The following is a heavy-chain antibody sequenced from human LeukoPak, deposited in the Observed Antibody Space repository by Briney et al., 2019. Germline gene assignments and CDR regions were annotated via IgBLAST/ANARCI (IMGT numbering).Heavy chain of an antibody. Sequence: GGSLRLSCAASGFTFSSYAMSWVRQAPGKGLEWVGFIRSKAYGGTTEYAASVKGRFTISRDDSKSIAYLQMNSLKTEDTAVYYCTRDHPTIVVVMIDYWGQGTLVTVSS. CDR1: GFTFSSYA. D-gene: IGHD3-22*01. V-gene: IGHV3-49*04. J-gene: IGHJ4*02. CDR2: IRSKAYGGTT. CDR3: TRDHPTIVVVMIDY.